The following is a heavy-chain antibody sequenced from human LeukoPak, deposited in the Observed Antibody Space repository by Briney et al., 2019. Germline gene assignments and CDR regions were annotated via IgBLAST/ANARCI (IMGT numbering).Heavy chain of an antibody. Sequence: GGSLRLSCAASGFTDSSNYMSWVRQAPGKGLEWVSVIYSGGSTYYADSVKGRFTISRDNSKNTLYLQMNSLRAEDTAVYYCARSPRGDYSGANDYWGQGTLVTVSS. V-gene: IGHV3-66*01. D-gene: IGHD4-17*01. CDR3: ARSPRGDYSGANDY. J-gene: IGHJ4*02. CDR1: GFTDSSNY. CDR2: IYSGGST.